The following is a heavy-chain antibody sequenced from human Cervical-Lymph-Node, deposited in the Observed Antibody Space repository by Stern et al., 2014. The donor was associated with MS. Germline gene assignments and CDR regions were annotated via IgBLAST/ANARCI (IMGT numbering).Heavy chain of an antibody. Sequence: VQLVESGGGLVKPGGSLRLSCAASGFTFSSYSMNWVRQAPGKGLEWVSYISSSSSYIYYADSVKGRFTISRDNAKNSLYLQMNSLRAEDTAVYYCASLVGYCSGGSCSLGDYFDYWGQGTLVTVSS. CDR2: ISSSSSYI. D-gene: IGHD2-15*01. CDR1: GFTFSSYS. J-gene: IGHJ4*02. V-gene: IGHV3-21*01. CDR3: ASLVGYCSGGSCSLGDYFDY.